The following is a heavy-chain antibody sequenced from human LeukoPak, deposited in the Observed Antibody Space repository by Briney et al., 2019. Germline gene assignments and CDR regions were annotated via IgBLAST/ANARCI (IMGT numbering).Heavy chain of an antibody. Sequence: PGGSLRLSCAASGFTFNKDGMSWDRQAPGKGLEWVSTVNENGAETHYADSVKGRFTISRDNSKNTVLLQMNSLRADDTALYYCTKGDGGWYPIDYWGQGTLVIVSS. CDR2: VNENGAET. CDR1: GFTFNKDG. CDR3: TKGDGGWYPIDY. D-gene: IGHD6-19*01. J-gene: IGHJ4*02. V-gene: IGHV3-23*01.